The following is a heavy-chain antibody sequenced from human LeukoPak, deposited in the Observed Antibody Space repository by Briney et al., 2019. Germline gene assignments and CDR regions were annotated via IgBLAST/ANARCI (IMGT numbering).Heavy chain of an antibody. Sequence: GGSLRLSCAASGFTFSSYGMHWVRQAPGKGLEWVAFIRYDGSNKYYADSVKGRFTISRDNSKNTLYLQMNSLRAEDTAVYYCAKDHEVRGAIRSSAFDIWGQGTMVTVSS. CDR2: IRYDGSNK. V-gene: IGHV3-30*02. D-gene: IGHD3-10*01. J-gene: IGHJ3*02. CDR3: AKDHEVRGAIRSSAFDI. CDR1: GFTFSSYG.